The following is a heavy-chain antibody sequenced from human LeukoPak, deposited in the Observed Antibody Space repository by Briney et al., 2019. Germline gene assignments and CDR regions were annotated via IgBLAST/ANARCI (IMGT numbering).Heavy chain of an antibody. D-gene: IGHD3-16*01. CDR2: ISSSCSNI. CDR3: ARDTHMLAGPNLYYYMDV. V-gene: IGHV3-48*03. J-gene: IGHJ6*03. CDR1: GFTFSSYE. Sequence: PGGSLRLSCAASGFTFSSYEMNWVRQAPGKGLEWVSYISSSCSNIYYADSVKGRFTISGDNAKNSLYLQMNSLRAEDTAVYFCARDTHMLAGPNLYYYMDVWGKGTTVTISS.